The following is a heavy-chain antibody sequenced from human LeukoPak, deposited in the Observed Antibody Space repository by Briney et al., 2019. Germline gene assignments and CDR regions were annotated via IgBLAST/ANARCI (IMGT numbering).Heavy chain of an antibody. CDR2: INHSGST. CDR3: ARVSSYSGSYYFDI. CDR1: GGSFSGYY. J-gene: IGHJ3*02. V-gene: IGHV4-34*01. D-gene: IGHD1-26*01. Sequence: SETLSLTCAVYGGSFSGYYWSWIRQPPGEGLEWIGEINHSGSTNYNPSLKSRVTISVDTSKNQFSLKLSSVTAADTAVYYCARVSSYSGSYYFDIWGQGTMVTVSS.